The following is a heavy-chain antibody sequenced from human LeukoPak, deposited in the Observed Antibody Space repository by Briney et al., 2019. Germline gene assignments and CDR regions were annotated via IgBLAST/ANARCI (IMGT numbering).Heavy chain of an antibody. D-gene: IGHD3-22*01. CDR3: ASGRWLLPFDY. CDR2: IYPGDSDT. V-gene: IGHV5-51*01. Sequence: GESLKIPCKGSGYTFTSYWIGWVRQMPGKGPEGMGIIYPGDSDTRYSPSFQGQVTISADKSLNTAYLQWSSLKASDTAMYYCASGRWLLPFDYWGQGTLVTVSS. CDR1: GYTFTSYW. J-gene: IGHJ4*02.